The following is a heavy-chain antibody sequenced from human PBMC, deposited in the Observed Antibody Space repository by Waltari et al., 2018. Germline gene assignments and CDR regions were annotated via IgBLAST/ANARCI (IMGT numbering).Heavy chain of an antibody. V-gene: IGHV3-23*01. J-gene: IGHJ6*02. CDR1: GFTFRRYA. CDR3: AKARPPPDV. CDR2: ISGSGGST. D-gene: IGHD6-6*01. Sequence: EVQLLESGGGLVQPGGSLTLSCAGSGFTFRRYAMGWVRQAPGKGLEWVSAISGSGGSTYYADSVKGRFTISRDNSKNTLYLQMNSLRAEDTAVYYCAKARPPPDVWGQGTTVTVSS.